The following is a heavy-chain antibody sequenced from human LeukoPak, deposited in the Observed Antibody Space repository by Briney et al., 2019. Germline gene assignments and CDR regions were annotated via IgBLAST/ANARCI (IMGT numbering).Heavy chain of an antibody. CDR3: AKGAIANDAFDI. D-gene: IGHD2-21*01. J-gene: IGHJ3*02. CDR2: ISYDGSNK. V-gene: IGHV3-30*18. CDR1: GFTFSSYS. Sequence: GGSLRLSCAASGFTFSSYSMNWVRQAPGKGLEWVAVISYDGSNKYYADSVKGRFTISRDNSKNTPYLQMNSLRAEDTAVYYCAKGAIANDAFDIWGQGTMVTVSS.